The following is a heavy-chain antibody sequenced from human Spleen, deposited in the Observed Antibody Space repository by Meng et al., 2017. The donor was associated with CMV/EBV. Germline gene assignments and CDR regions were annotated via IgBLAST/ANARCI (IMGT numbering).Heavy chain of an antibody. V-gene: IGHV1-69*05. Sequence: WVRQAPGQGLEWMGGSIPIFGTANYAQKFQGRVTITTDESTSTAYMELSSLRSEDTAVYYCARDGYCSSTSCYRGVYYYYYYGMDVWGQGTTVTVSS. D-gene: IGHD2-2*02. CDR3: ARDGYCSSTSCYRGVYYYYYYGMDV. CDR2: SIPIFGTA. J-gene: IGHJ6*02.